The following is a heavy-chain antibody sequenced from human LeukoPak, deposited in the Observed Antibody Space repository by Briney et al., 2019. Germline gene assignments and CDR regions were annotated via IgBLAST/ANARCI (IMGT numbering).Heavy chain of an antibody. V-gene: IGHV1-2*06. D-gene: IGHD1-26*01. CDR1: GYTFTGYY. CDR3: ARVRRGWELTNDSFDI. J-gene: IGHJ3*02. CDR2: INPNSGGT. Sequence: EASVKVSYKASGYTFTGYYMHWVQQAPGHGLEWMGRINPNSGGTNYAQKFQGRVTMTRDTSISTAYMELSRLRSDDTAVYYCARVRRGWELTNDSFDIWGQGTMVTVSS.